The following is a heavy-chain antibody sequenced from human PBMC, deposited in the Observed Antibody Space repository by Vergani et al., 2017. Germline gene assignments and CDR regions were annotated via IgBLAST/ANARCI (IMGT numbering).Heavy chain of an antibody. J-gene: IGHJ4*02. V-gene: IGHV1-46*01. CDR2: INPSGGST. Sequence: QVPLVQSGAEVKKPGASVKVSCKASGYTFTSYYMHWVRQAPGQGLEWMGIINPSGGSTSYAQKFQGRVTMTRDTSTSTVYMELSGLRSEDTAVYYCARDGRFGDEAIGGVDYWGQGTLVTVSS. D-gene: IGHD3-10*01. CDR3: ARDGRFGDEAIGGVDY. CDR1: GYTFTSYY.